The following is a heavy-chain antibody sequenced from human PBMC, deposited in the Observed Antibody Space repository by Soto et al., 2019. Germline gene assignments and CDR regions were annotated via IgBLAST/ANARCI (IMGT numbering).Heavy chain of an antibody. J-gene: IGHJ3*02. CDR3: ARDGYYYDGSGYSNQDAFDI. D-gene: IGHD3-22*01. CDR2: ISAYNGNT. Sequence: VASVKVSCKASGYTFTSYGISWVRQAPGQGLEWMGWISAYNGNTNYAQKLQGRVTMTTDTSTSTAYMELRSLRSDDTVVYYCARDGYYYDGSGYSNQDAFDIWGQGTMVTVSS. CDR1: GYTFTSYG. V-gene: IGHV1-18*01.